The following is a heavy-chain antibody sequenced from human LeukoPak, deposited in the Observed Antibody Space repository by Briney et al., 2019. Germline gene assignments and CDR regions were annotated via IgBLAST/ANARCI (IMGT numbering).Heavy chain of an antibody. CDR3: ARAPVTSCRGAFCYPFDY. Sequence: GGSLRLSCAASGFTFSRYTINWVRQAPGKGLEWVSSITSDTRYIFYADSVRGRFTISRDNSKNTLYLQMNRLRVEDAAVYYCARAPVTSCRGAFCYPFDYWGQGTLVTVSS. J-gene: IGHJ4*02. V-gene: IGHV3-21*04. D-gene: IGHD2-15*01. CDR1: GFTFSRYT. CDR2: ITSDTRYI.